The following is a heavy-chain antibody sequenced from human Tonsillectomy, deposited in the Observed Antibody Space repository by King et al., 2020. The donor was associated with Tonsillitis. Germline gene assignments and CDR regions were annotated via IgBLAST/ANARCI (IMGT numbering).Heavy chain of an antibody. J-gene: IGHJ6*02. Sequence: VQLVESGGGLVQPGGSLRLSCAASGFTFSSYWMSWVRQAPGKGREWVANIKQDGSEKYYVDSVKGRFTISRDNAKNSLYLQMNSLRAEDTAVYYCARDFNGNVDWYYGMDVWGQGTTVTVSS. D-gene: IGHD1-20*01. CDR1: GFTFSSYW. V-gene: IGHV3-7*01. CDR3: ARDFNGNVDWYYGMDV. CDR2: IKQDGSEK.